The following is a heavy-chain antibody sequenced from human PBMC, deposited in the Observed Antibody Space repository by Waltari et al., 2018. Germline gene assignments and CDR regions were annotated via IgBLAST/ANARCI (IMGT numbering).Heavy chain of an antibody. D-gene: IGHD2-15*01. V-gene: IGHV3-30*02. CDR2: IRYDGSNK. Sequence: QVQLVESGGGVVQPGGSLGVSCEASGFTFSSCGIPWARQAPGKGLEGVAFIRYDGSNKYYADSVKGRFTISRNNSKNTLYLQMNSLRAEDTAVYYCAKFGSGLPGYWGQGTLVTVSS. CDR1: GFTFSSCG. CDR3: AKFGSGLPGY. J-gene: IGHJ4*02.